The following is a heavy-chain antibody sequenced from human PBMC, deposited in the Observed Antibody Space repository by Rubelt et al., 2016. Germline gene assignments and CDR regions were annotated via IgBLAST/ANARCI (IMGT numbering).Heavy chain of an antibody. J-gene: IGHJ4*02. CDR1: GFTFETYG. Sequence: ESGGGVVQPGRSLRLSCGGSGFTFETYGMHWVRQAPGRGLEWVALISFDGSNTYYSGSVKGRFTISRDNSKNTLFLDMNSLRPDDTAIYFCAYDKSGPGGYWGQGTLVAVSS. CDR2: ISFDGSNT. V-gene: IGHV3-30*18. D-gene: IGHD5-12*01. CDR3: AYDKSGPGGY.